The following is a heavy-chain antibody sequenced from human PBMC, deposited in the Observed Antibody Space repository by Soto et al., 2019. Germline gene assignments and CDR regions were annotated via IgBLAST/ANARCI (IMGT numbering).Heavy chain of an antibody. CDR1: GFSISTSGVG. V-gene: IGHV2-5*02. Sequence: SGPTLVNPTQTLTLTCTFSGFSISTSGVGVGWIRQPPGEALEWLALIYWDDDKRYNPSLKSRLTINKDTSRNQVVLTMTNVAPVDTATYSCAHRLIGDTGNWNYGAFDYWGQGTLVTVSS. D-gene: IGHD1-7*01. J-gene: IGHJ4*02. CDR3: AHRLIGDTGNWNYGAFDY. CDR2: IYWDDDK.